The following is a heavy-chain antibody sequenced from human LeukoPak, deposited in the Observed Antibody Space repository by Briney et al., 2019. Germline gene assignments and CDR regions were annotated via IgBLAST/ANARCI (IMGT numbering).Heavy chain of an antibody. V-gene: IGHV3-23*01. CDR2: VTASARRT. CDR1: GFTFSNYA. CDR3: AKWGFSDRSGANFHS. D-gene: IGHD3-22*01. Sequence: PGGSLRLSCEASGFTFSNYAMSWVRQAPGKGLEWVSTVTASARRTYYADSVQGRFTISRDNSNNTLFLQVNSLRADDTAVYHCAKWGFSDRSGANFHSWGQGTFVTVSS. J-gene: IGHJ4*02.